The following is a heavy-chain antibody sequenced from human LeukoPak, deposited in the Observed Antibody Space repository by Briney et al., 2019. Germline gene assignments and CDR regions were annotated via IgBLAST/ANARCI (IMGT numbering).Heavy chain of an antibody. CDR1: GFTFSSYA. CDR2: ISGSGGST. CDR3: ARDSEVSRVTATLDY. J-gene: IGHJ4*02. V-gene: IGHV3-23*01. Sequence: PGGSLRLSCAASGFTFSSYAMSWVRQAPGKGLEWVSAISGSGGSTYYADSVKGRFTISRDNSKNTLYLQMNSLRAEDTAVYYCARDSEVSRVTATLDYWGQGTLVTVSS. D-gene: IGHD2-21*02.